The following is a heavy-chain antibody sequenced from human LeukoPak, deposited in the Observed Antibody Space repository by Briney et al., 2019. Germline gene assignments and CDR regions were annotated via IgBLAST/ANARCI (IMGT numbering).Heavy chain of an antibody. CDR1: GYSISSGYY. Sequence: SETLSLTCTVSGYSISSGYYWGWIRQPPGKRLEWIGSIYHSGSTYYNPSLKSRVTISVDTSKNQFSLKLSSVTAADTAVYYCARVKGWPPGWFDPWGQGTLVTVSS. D-gene: IGHD5-24*01. CDR3: ARVKGWPPGWFDP. V-gene: IGHV4-38-2*02. CDR2: IYHSGST. J-gene: IGHJ5*02.